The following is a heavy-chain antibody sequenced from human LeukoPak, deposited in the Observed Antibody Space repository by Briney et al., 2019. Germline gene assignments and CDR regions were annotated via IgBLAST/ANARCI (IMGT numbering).Heavy chain of an antibody. V-gene: IGHV1-24*01. D-gene: IGHD1-26*01. CDR3: ATPSPGGSGSYLFDY. CDR2: FDPEDGET. CDR1: GYTLTELS. J-gene: IGHJ4*02. Sequence: ASVKVSCKVSGYTLTELSMHWVRQAPGKGLEWMGGFDPEDGETIYAQKFQGRVTMTEDTSTDTAYMELSSLRSEDTAVYYCATPSPGGSGSYLFDYWGQGTLVTVSS.